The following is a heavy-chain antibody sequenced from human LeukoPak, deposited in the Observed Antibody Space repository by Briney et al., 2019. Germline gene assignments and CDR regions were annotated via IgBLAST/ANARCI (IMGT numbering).Heavy chain of an antibody. J-gene: IGHJ4*02. CDR3: ARSSGYGYYFDY. Sequence: PGGSLRLSCAASGFTFSSDAMHWVRQAPGKGLEYVSAISSNGGTTHYGNSVKGRFTISRDNSKNTPYLQMGSLRAEDMAVYFCARSSGYGYYFDYWGQGTLVTVSS. CDR2: ISSNGGTT. CDR1: GFTFSSDA. V-gene: IGHV3-64*01. D-gene: IGHD3-22*01.